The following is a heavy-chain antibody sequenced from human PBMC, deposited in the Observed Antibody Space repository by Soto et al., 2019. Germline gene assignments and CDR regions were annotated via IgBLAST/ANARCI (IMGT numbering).Heavy chain of an antibody. CDR3: ARSVEVPGAHIDY. D-gene: IGHD2-2*01. J-gene: IGHJ4*02. CDR2: FYYTGIT. V-gene: IGHV4-59*01. CDR1: GGCISGSY. Sequence: SETLSLTCSVSGGCISGSYLSWSRQSPGKGLEWLGYFYYTGITNDSPSLRSRVSISVDTSKNEFSLRLSSVTAADTAVYFCARSVEVPGAHIDYWGQGTQVTVSS.